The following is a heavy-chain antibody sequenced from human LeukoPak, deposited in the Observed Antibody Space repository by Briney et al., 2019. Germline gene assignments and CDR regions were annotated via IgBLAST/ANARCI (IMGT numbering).Heavy chain of an antibody. Sequence: PGGSLRLSCAASGFTFSSYAMSWVRQAPGKGLEWVSSISSSSSYIYYADSVKGRFTISGDNAKNSLYLQMNSLRAEDTAVYYCASLCSGGSCYPPYFDYWGQGTLVTVSS. D-gene: IGHD2-15*01. CDR3: ASLCSGGSCYPPYFDY. CDR2: ISSSSSYI. CDR1: GFTFSSYA. V-gene: IGHV3-21*01. J-gene: IGHJ4*02.